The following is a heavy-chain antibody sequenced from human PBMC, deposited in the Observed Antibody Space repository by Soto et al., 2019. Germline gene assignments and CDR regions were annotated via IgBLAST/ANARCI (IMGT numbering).Heavy chain of an antibody. Sequence: PGXSLRLSCVVSGFTFSCYGMHWVRQAPFKGRQWVAVISYDGSNKYYADSVKGRFTISRDNSKNTLYLQMNSLRAEDTAVYYCAKDAKDITMVRGVPYLVDYWGQGTLVTVSS. J-gene: IGHJ4*02. CDR2: ISYDGSNK. CDR1: GFTFSCYG. D-gene: IGHD3-10*01. V-gene: IGHV3-30*18. CDR3: AKDAKDITMVRGVPYLVDY.